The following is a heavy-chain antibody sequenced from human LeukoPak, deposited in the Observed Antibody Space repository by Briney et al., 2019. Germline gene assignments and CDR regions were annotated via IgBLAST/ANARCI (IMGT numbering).Heavy chain of an antibody. CDR1: GYNFTSYW. J-gene: IGHJ4*02. Sequence: GESLKISCKGSGYNFTSYWIGWVRQMPGKDLEWMGIIYPGDSDTRYSPSFQGQVTVSGDKSIRTAYLQWSSLRASDTAMYYCARGANYNWIFFDYWGQGTLVTVSS. CDR3: ARGANYNWIFFDY. D-gene: IGHD1-20*01. CDR2: IYPGDSDT. V-gene: IGHV5-51*01.